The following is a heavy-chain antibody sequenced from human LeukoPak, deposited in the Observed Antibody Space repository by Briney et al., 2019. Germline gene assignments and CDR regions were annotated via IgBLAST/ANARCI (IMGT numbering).Heavy chain of an antibody. D-gene: IGHD3-10*01. CDR1: GGSFSGYY. CDR3: ARVRVRGVIVAFDI. V-gene: IGHV4-34*01. J-gene: IGHJ3*02. Sequence: PSETLSLTCAVYGGSFSGYYWSWIRQPPGKGLEWIGEINHSGSTNYNPSLKGRVTISVDTSKNQFSLKLSSVTAADTAVYYCARVRVRGVIVAFDIWGQGTMVTVSS. CDR2: INHSGST.